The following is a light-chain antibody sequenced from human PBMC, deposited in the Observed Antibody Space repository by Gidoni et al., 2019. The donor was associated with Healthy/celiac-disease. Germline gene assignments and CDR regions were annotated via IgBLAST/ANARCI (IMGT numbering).Light chain of an antibody. CDR1: QSISSC. V-gene: IGKV1-5*01. Sequence: IEQTQSPSTLSASVGDRVTITCRASQSISSCLAWYQQKPGKAPKLLIYHASSLESGVPSRFSGSGSGTEFTLTISSLQPDDFATYYCQQYNSYSRTFGPGTKVDIK. J-gene: IGKJ3*01. CDR2: HAS. CDR3: QQYNSYSRT.